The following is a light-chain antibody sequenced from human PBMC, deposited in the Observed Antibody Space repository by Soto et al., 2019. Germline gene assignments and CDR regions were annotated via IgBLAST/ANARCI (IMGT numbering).Light chain of an antibody. Sequence: EIVLTQSPDTLSLSPGERATLSCLASQSIRSYLAWYQQKPGQAPRLLIYDASNRATGIPARFSGSGSGTDFTLTISSLEPEDFAVYYCQQRDNWPPITFGQGTRLEIK. CDR3: QQRDNWPPIT. J-gene: IGKJ5*01. CDR2: DAS. V-gene: IGKV3-11*01. CDR1: QSIRSY.